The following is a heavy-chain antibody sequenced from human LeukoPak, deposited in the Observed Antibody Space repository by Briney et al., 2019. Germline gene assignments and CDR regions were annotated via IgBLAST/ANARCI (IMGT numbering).Heavy chain of an antibody. Sequence: SETLSLTCAVYGGSFSGYYWSWIRQPPGKGLEWIGEINHSGSTNYNPSLKSRVTISVDTSKNQFSLKLSSVTAADTAVYYRARGSTTVTTGAHWGQGTLVTVSS. CDR1: GGSFSGYY. D-gene: IGHD4-11*01. V-gene: IGHV4-34*01. CDR3: ARGSTTVTTGAH. CDR2: INHSGST. J-gene: IGHJ4*02.